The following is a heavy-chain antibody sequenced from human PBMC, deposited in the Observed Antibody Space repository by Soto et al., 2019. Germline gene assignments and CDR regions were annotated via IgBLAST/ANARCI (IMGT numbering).Heavy chain of an antibody. CDR2: IIPIFGTA. D-gene: IGHD2-15*01. J-gene: IGHJ4*02. Sequence: QVQLVQSGAEVKKPGSSVKVSCKASGGTFSSYAISWVRQAPGQGLEWLGGIIPIFGTANYAQKFQGRVTITADESTSTAYMELSSLRSEDTAVYYCARVTHCSGGSCYSALDYWGQGTLVTVSS. CDR3: ARVTHCSGGSCYSALDY. V-gene: IGHV1-69*01. CDR1: GGTFSSYA.